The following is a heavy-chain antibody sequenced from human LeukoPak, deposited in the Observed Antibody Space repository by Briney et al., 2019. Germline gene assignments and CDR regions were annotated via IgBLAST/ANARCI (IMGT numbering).Heavy chain of an antibody. V-gene: IGHV4-4*07. Sequence: SETLSLTCTVSGGSISSYYWSWIRQPAGKGLEWIGRINTSGTSNDNTSLRSRVTMSVDTSKNQFSLNLSSVTAADTAVYYCAREDGGPRWLDPWGQGTLVTVSS. CDR2: INTSGTS. J-gene: IGHJ5*02. D-gene: IGHD6-25*01. CDR3: AREDGGPRWLDP. CDR1: GGSISSYY.